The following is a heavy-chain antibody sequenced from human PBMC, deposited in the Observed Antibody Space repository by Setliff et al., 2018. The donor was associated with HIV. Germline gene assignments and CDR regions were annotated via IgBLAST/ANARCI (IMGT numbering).Heavy chain of an antibody. V-gene: IGHV3-74*01. J-gene: IGHJ3*02. Sequence: GESLRLSCAASGFSFSDFWMHWVHQVPGKGLAWVSRVYSAGTTTTYADSVKGRFTISRDNGKNTLYLQMNSLRAEDSAVYFCARVGLGGAFDIWGQGTKVTVSS. CDR1: GFSFSDFW. CDR2: VYSAGTTT. D-gene: IGHD1-26*01. CDR3: ARVGLGGAFDI.